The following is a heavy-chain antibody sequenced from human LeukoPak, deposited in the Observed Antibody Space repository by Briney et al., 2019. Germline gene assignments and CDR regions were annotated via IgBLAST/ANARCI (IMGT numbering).Heavy chain of an antibody. CDR2: IYYSGST. V-gene: IGHV4-39*07. Sequence: PSETLSFTCTVSGGSISSSSYYWGWIRQPPGKGLEWIGSIYYSGSTYYNPSLKSRVTISVDTSKNQFSLKLSSVTAADTAVYYCARDQKEKHWETFDYWGQGTLVTVSS. J-gene: IGHJ4*02. CDR1: GGSISSSSYY. D-gene: IGHD7-27*01. CDR3: ARDQKEKHWETFDY.